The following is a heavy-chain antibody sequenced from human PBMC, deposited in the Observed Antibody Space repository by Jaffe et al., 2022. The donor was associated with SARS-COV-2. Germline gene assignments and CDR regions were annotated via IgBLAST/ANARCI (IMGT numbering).Heavy chain of an antibody. D-gene: IGHD2-15*01. CDR2: IWYDGSNK. Sequence: QVQLVESGGGVVQPGRSLRLSCAASGFTFSSYGMHWVRQAPGKGLEWVAVIWYDGSNKYYADSVKGRFTISRDNSKNTLYLQMNSLRAEDTAVYYCARVVSSHRSGYYYGMDVWGQGTTVTVSS. J-gene: IGHJ6*02. CDR1: GFTFSSYG. V-gene: IGHV3-33*01. CDR3: ARVVSSHRSGYYYGMDV.